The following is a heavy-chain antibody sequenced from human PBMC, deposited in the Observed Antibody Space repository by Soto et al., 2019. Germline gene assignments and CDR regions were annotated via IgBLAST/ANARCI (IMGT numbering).Heavy chain of an antibody. D-gene: IGHD3-10*01. J-gene: IGHJ3*02. CDR3: ARAEITMVRGVIITEAFDI. Sequence: WGALLVSCASSVFTFSIYWMHWVRQAPGKGLVLVSRINSDGSSTSYADSVKGRFTISRDNAKNTLYLQMNSLRAEDTAVYYCARAEITMVRGVIITEAFDIWGQGTMVTVSS. CDR2: INSDGSST. CDR1: VFTFSIYW. V-gene: IGHV3-74*01.